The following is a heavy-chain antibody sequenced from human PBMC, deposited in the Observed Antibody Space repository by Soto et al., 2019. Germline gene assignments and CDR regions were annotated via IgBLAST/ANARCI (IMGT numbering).Heavy chain of an antibody. Sequence: ASVKVSCKASGGTLSSYAISWVRQAPGQGLEWMGGIIPIFGTANYAQKFQGRVTITADESTSTAYMELSSLRSEDTAVYYCARPRPEMATGLDYWGQGTLVTVSS. D-gene: IGHD5-12*01. J-gene: IGHJ4*02. V-gene: IGHV1-69*13. CDR2: IIPIFGTA. CDR3: ARPRPEMATGLDY. CDR1: GGTLSSYA.